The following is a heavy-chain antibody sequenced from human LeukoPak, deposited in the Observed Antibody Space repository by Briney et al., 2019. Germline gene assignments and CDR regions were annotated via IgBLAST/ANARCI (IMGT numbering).Heavy chain of an antibody. Sequence: PGGSLRLSCAASGFTFSSYSMNWVRQAPGKGLEWVSSISSSSSYIYYADSVKGRFTISRDNAKNSLYLQMNSLRAEDTAVYYCASQLLWFGESNAWGQGTLVTVSS. J-gene: IGHJ5*02. CDR3: ASQLLWFGESNA. CDR1: GFTFSSYS. CDR2: ISSSSSYI. V-gene: IGHV3-21*01. D-gene: IGHD3-10*01.